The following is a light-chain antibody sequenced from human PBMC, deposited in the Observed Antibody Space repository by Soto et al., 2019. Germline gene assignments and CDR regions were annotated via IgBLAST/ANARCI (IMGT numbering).Light chain of an antibody. CDR1: SSDVGTYDD. Sequence: VLAQPASVSSSPGQSITISCTVTSSDVGTYDDVSWYRQHPGKAPRLLIYEVTNRPSGVSNRFSGSKSGDTASLTISGLQAEDEGDYYCSSYTIGSTYVFGSGTKV. CDR2: EVT. J-gene: IGLJ1*01. V-gene: IGLV2-14*01. CDR3: SSYTIGSTYV.